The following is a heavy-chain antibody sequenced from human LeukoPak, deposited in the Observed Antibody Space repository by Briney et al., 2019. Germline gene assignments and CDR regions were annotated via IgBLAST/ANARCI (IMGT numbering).Heavy chain of an antibody. CDR3: ARDAPVTTGWYYYYYMDV. J-gene: IGHJ6*03. V-gene: IGHV3-11*04. CDR1: GFSLSDYY. CDR2: ISSSSSTI. D-gene: IGHD4-17*01. Sequence: GGSLRPSCAASGFSLSDYYMSWIRQAPGKGLEWVSYISSSSSTIYYADSVKGRFTISRDNAKNSLYLQMNSLRAEDTAVYYCARDAPVTTGWYYYYYMDVWGKGTTVTVSS.